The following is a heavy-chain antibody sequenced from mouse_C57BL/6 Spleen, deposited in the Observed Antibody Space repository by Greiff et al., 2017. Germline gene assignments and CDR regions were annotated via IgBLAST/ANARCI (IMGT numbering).Heavy chain of an antibody. D-gene: IGHD1-1*02. CDR2: IYPGSGST. Sequence: QVQLQQPGAELVKPGASVKMSCKASGYTFTSYWITWVKQRPGQGLEWIGDIYPGSGSTNYNEKFKSKATLTVDTSSSTAYMQLSSLTSEDSAVYYCARGGGSYWYFGGWGTGTTVTVSS. J-gene: IGHJ1*03. CDR1: GYTFTSYW. V-gene: IGHV1-55*01. CDR3: ARGGGSYWYFGG.